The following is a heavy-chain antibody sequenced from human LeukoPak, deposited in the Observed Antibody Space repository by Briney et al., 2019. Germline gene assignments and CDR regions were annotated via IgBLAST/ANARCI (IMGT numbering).Heavy chain of an antibody. J-gene: IGHJ4*02. CDR3: ARVGGWQLPKFDY. V-gene: IGHV3-48*02. CDR1: GFNFNAYA. Sequence: GGSLRLSCAGSGFNFNAYAMNCVRHAPGEGVECISYISSGSSTIYYSDSVRGRFSISRDNAENTVYLEMNSPGDEDTAVYYCARVGGWQLPKFDYWGRGTLVTVSS. CDR2: ISSGSSTI. D-gene: IGHD2-15*01.